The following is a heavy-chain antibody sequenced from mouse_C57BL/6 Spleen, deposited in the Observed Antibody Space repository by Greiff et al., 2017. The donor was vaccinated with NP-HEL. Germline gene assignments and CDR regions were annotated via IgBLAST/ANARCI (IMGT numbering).Heavy chain of an antibody. CDR1: GYTFTTYP. CDR2: FHPYNDDT. D-gene: IGHD6-1*01. J-gene: IGHJ3*01. Sequence: QVHVKQSGAELVKPGASVKMSCKASGYTFTTYPIEWMKQTHGKSLEWIGNFHPYNDDTKYNEKFKGKATLTVEKSSSTVYLELSRLTSDDSAVYYCTTDDSSPRGFAYWGQGTLVTVSA. V-gene: IGHV1-47*01. CDR3: TTDDSSPRGFAY.